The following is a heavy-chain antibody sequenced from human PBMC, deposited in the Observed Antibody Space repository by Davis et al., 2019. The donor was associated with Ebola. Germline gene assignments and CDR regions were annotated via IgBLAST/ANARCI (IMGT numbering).Heavy chain of an antibody. D-gene: IGHD3/OR15-3a*01. J-gene: IGHJ4*02. CDR3: ARGFGTAYYFDS. Sequence: GESLKISCAASGFTFSSYGMHWVRQAPGKGLEWVAVISYDGSNKYYADSVKGRFTISRDNARNSLYLQMNSLRAEDTAVYYCARGFGTAYYFDSWGRGTLVTVSS. CDR1: GFTFSSYG. CDR2: ISYDGSNK. V-gene: IGHV3-30*03.